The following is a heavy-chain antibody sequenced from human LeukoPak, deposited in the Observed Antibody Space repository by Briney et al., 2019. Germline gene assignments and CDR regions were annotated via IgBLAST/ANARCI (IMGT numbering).Heavy chain of an antibody. CDR2: IYPGDSDT. CDR3: ARGGYYYGSGSFSYFDY. Sequence: GESLKISCKGSGYSFTSYWIGWVRQMPGKGLEWMGIIYPGDSDTRYSPSFQGQVTISADKSISPAYLQWSSLKASDTAMYFCARGGYYYGSGSFSYFDYWGQGTLVTVSS. D-gene: IGHD3-10*01. J-gene: IGHJ4*02. CDR1: GYSFTSYW. V-gene: IGHV5-51*01.